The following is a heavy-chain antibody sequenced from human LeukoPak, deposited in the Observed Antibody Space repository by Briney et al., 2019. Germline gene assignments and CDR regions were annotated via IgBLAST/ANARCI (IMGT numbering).Heavy chain of an antibody. CDR3: AKYPSQFLDYGDSYYFDY. CDR1: GFTVSSSY. D-gene: IGHD4-17*01. CDR2: ISGSGGST. J-gene: IGHJ4*02. V-gene: IGHV3-23*01. Sequence: HPGGSLRLSCAASGFTVSSSYMSWVRQAPGKGLEWVSAISGSGGSTYYADSVKGRFTISRDNSKNTLYLQMNSLRAEDTAVYYCAKYPSQFLDYGDSYYFDYWGQGTLVTVSS.